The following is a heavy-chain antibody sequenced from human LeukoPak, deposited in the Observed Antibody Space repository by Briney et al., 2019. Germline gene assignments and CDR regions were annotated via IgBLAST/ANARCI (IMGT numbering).Heavy chain of an antibody. CDR1: GGSISSYY. V-gene: IGHV4-59*01. J-gene: IGHJ5*02. CDR2: IYYSGST. Sequence: SETLSLTCTVSGGSISSYYWSWIRQPPGKGLEWIGYIYYSGSTNYNPSLKSRVTISVDTSKNQFSLKLSSVTAADTAVYYCAREVTGYSQYNWFDPWGQGTLVTVSS. CDR3: AREVTGYSQYNWFDP. D-gene: IGHD3-9*01.